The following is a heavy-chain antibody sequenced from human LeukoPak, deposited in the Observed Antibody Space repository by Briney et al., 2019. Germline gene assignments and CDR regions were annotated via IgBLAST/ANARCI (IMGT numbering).Heavy chain of an antibody. Sequence: GGSLRLSCAASGFNFSNYWMSWVRQAPGKGLEWVANIEQDRSETYYVDSVKGRFTISRDNAKNSLYLQMNSLRDEDTAVYYCARVPCCYSNYFDYWGQGTLVTVSS. CDR3: ARVPCCYSNYFDY. V-gene: IGHV3-7*01. CDR2: IEQDRSET. D-gene: IGHD2-15*01. J-gene: IGHJ4*02. CDR1: GFNFSNYW.